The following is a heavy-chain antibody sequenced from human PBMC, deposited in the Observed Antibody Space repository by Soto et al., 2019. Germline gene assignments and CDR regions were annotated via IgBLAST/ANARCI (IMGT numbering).Heavy chain of an antibody. CDR2: ISWNSGSI. D-gene: IGHD6-19*01. V-gene: IGHV3-9*01. J-gene: IGHJ4*02. CDR1: GFTFDDYA. CDR3: AKYRSKSSGWYKEYYFDY. Sequence: GGSLRLSCAASGFTFDDYAMPWVRHAPGKGLEWVSGISWNSGSIGYADSVKGRFTISRDNAKNSLYLQMNSLRAEDTALYYCAKYRSKSSGWYKEYYFDYRGQGTLVTVSA.